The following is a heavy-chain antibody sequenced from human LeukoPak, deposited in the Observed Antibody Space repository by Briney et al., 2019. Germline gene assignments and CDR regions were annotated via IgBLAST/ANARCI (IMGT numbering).Heavy chain of an antibody. Sequence: PGESLRLSCAASGFTFSSYEMNWVRQAPRKGLEWVSYISGSGNTIDYADPVKGHFTISRDTAKNSLYLQMNSLRAEDTAVYYCVSRAYRGEFDIWGQGTMVTVSS. CDR2: ISGSGNTI. D-gene: IGHD1-26*01. CDR1: GFTFSSYE. J-gene: IGHJ3*02. CDR3: VSRAYRGEFDI. V-gene: IGHV3-48*03.